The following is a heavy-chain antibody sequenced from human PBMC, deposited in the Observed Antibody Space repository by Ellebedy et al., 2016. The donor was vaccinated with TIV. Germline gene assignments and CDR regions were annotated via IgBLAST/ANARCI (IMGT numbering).Heavy chain of an antibody. D-gene: IGHD5-12*01. J-gene: IGHJ4*02. CDR3: VRAPRGQYYFDY. CDR1: GFIFSNYG. Sequence: GGSLRLXXVASGFIFSNYGMHWVRQAPGKGLEWVAVIAADGGNKFYADSVKGRFTISRDNSRNTLYLEMNSLRAEDTAVYYCVRAPRGQYYFDYWGQGTLVTVSS. V-gene: IGHV3-30*03. CDR2: IAADGGNK.